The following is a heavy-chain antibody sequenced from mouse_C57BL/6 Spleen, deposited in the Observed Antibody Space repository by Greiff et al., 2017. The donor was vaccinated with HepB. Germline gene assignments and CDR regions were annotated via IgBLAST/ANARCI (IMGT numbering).Heavy chain of an antibody. CDR2: ISDGGSYT. J-gene: IGHJ2*01. V-gene: IGHV5-4*01. D-gene: IGHD2-10*02. CDR3: AREGYGNFDY. Sequence: EVQLQQSGGGLVKPGGSLKLSCAASGFTFSSYAMSWVRQTPEKRLEWVATISDGGSYTYYPDNVKGRFTISRDNAKNNLYLQMSHLKSEDTAMYYCAREGYGNFDYWGQGTTLTVSS. CDR1: GFTFSSYA.